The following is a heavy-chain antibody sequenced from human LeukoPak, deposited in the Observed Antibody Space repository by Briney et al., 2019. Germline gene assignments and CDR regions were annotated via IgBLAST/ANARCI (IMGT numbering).Heavy chain of an antibody. CDR2: ISYDGSNK. Sequence: PGGSQRLSCAASGFTFSSYGMHWVSQAPGKGLEWVTVISYDGSNKYYADSVKGRFTISRDNSKNTLYLQMSSLRAEDTAVYYCAKVTRPTYYYDSSSAFDIWGPGKLGTVSS. V-gene: IGHV3-30*18. CDR1: GFTFSSYG. CDR3: AKVTRPTYYYDSSSAFDI. D-gene: IGHD3-22*01. J-gene: IGHJ3*02.